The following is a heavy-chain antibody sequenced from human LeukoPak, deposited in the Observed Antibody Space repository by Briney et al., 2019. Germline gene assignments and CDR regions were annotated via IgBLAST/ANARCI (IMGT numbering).Heavy chain of an antibody. CDR2: IIPIFGTA. Sequence: GASVKVSCKASGGTFSSYAIRWVRPAPGQGLEWMGGIIPIFGTANYAQKFQGRVTITTDESTSTAYMELSSLRSEDTAVYYCARGSTYYYYYMDVWGKGTTVTVSS. J-gene: IGHJ6*03. CDR3: ARGSTYYYYYMDV. CDR1: GGTFSSYA. V-gene: IGHV1-69*05. D-gene: IGHD5/OR15-5a*01.